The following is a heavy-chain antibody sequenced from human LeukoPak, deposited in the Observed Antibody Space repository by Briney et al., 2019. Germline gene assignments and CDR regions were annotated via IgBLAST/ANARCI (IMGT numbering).Heavy chain of an antibody. CDR1: GDSISYFY. CDR3: ARVTGYDWESSYDY. J-gene: IGHJ4*02. CDR2: ISGSGST. D-gene: IGHD5-12*01. V-gene: IGHV4-4*07. Sequence: SETLSLTCSVSGDSISYFYWSWIRQAAGKGLEWIGRISGSGSTNYNPSLKSRVTISVDTSKNQFSLKLSSVTAADTAVYYCARVTGYDWESSYDYWGQGTLVTVSS.